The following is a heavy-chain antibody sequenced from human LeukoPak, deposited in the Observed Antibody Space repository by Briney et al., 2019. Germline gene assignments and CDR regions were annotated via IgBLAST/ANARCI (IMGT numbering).Heavy chain of an antibody. V-gene: IGHV3-23*01. Sequence: GGSLRLSCAASGFTFSSNAMSWVRQAPGKGLEWVSAISGSGGSTYYADSVKGRFTISRDNSENTLYMQMDSLRVEDTAVYYCAKDFGYDSGTYATDWGQGTLVTVSS. D-gene: IGHD3-10*01. J-gene: IGHJ1*01. CDR2: ISGSGGST. CDR1: GFTFSSNA. CDR3: AKDFGYDSGTYATD.